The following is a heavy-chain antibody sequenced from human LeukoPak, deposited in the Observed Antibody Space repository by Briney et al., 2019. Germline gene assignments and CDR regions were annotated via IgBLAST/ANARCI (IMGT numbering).Heavy chain of an antibody. Sequence: GGSLRLSCAASGFTFSSYAMSWVRQAPGKGLEWVSAISGSGGSTYYADSVKGRFTISRDNSKNTLYLQMNSLRAEDTAVYYCANWQTYYGFWSGYPKHYYYGMDVWGQGTTVTVSS. CDR1: GFTFSSYA. V-gene: IGHV3-23*01. CDR3: ANWQTYYGFWSGYPKHYYYGMDV. CDR2: ISGSGGST. J-gene: IGHJ6*02. D-gene: IGHD3-3*01.